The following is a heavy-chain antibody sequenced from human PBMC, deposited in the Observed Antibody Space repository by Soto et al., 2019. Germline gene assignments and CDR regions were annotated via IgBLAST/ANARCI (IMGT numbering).Heavy chain of an antibody. V-gene: IGHV1-2*02. CDR1: GYTFTGYY. CDR3: ARWGDTAMVDSGEYYYYDGMTT. J-gene: IGHJ6*02. Sequence: QVQLVQSGAEVKKPGASVKVSCKASGYTFTGYYMHWVRQAPGQGLEWRGWINPNSGGTNYARKFQGRVTMTRATSLRTSYIELGGLGSDETAVYYCARWGDTAMVDSGEYYYYDGMTTGAKGPRSRSP. CDR2: INPNSGGT. D-gene: IGHD5-18*01.